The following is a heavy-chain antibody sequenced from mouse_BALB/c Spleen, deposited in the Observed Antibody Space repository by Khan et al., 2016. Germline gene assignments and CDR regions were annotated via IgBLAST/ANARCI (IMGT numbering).Heavy chain of an antibody. CDR1: GFTFSTYG. Sequence: EVELVESGGGLVQPGGSLKLSCEASGFTFSTYGMSWVRQTPDKRLELVATINSNGGSTYYPDSGKGRFTISRDNAKNTLYLQMSSLKSEDTAMXDYARANYRCYFDYWGQGTTLTVSS. V-gene: IGHV5-6-3*01. D-gene: IGHD2-14*01. CDR3: ARANYRCYFDY. J-gene: IGHJ2*01. CDR2: INSNGGST.